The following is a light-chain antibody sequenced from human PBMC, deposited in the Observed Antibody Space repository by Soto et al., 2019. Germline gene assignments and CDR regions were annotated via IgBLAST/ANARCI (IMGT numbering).Light chain of an antibody. J-gene: IGKJ4*01. Sequence: DIPMTQSPSSLSASVGDRVTITCRASQSINKFLNWYQQEPGKAPKLLINAASSLQSGVPSTFSGSGSGTEFTLTISSLQPEDFATYYCQQSYSTPLTFGGGTKVEIK. CDR3: QQSYSTPLT. CDR2: AAS. CDR1: QSINKF. V-gene: IGKV1-39*01.